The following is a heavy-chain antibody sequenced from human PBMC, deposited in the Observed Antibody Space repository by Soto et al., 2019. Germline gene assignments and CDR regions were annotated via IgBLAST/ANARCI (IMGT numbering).Heavy chain of an antibody. CDR2: LSRGGGT. V-gene: IGHV4-34*01. CDR3: ATDRGNP. CDR1: GGSFGNYF. J-gene: IGHJ5*02. Sequence: QVHLQQWGAGLLKPSETLSLTCAVSGGSFGNYFWNWIRQPPGKGLEWIGELSRGGGTNYNPSLQCRVSISGDPSKNQFSLNLTSETAADTAVYYCATDRGNPWGQGTLVTVSS.